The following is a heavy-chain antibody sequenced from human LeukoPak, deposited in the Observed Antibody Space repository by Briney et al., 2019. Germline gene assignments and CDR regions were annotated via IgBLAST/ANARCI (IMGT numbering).Heavy chain of an antibody. CDR3: AKPYGLGSYYNLLDAFNI. CDR1: GFTFSSYG. J-gene: IGHJ3*02. D-gene: IGHD3-10*01. V-gene: IGHV3-30*18. CDR2: ISYDGSNK. Sequence: GGSLRLSCAASGFTFSSYGMHWVRQAPGKGLEWVAVISYDGSNKYYADSVKGRFTISRDNSKNTLYLQMNSLRADDTAVYYCAKPYGLGSYYNLLDAFNIWGQGTMVTVSS.